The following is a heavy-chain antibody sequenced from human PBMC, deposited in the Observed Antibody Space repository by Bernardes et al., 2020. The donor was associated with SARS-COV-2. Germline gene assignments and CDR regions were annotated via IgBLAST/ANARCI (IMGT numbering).Heavy chain of an antibody. Sequence: GGSLRLSCAASGFSLSDHYMNWIRQAPGKGLEWLSEISTRSTYTNYADSVKGRFTISRDNAKNSLYLQMDSLRVDDTAVYFCARETTDYGMDVWGQGTTVTVSS. CDR3: ARETTDYGMDV. V-gene: IGHV3-11*06. J-gene: IGHJ6*02. CDR1: GFSLSDHY. CDR2: ISTRSTYT. D-gene: IGHD4-17*01.